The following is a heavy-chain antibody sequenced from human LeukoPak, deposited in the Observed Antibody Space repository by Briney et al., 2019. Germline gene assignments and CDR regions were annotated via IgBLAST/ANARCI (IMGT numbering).Heavy chain of an antibody. D-gene: IGHD2-15*01. CDR1: GFNQVVYA. CDR3: ASACRYGSGGSCYSFY. CDR2: IRSKAHGGTT. Sequence: GRPLRLFCSASGFNQVVYAMRCLRQAPGEGLEWVGFIRSKAHGGTTEYAASVKGRFTISRDDSKRLAYLQMDSLKTQDSTVLSCASACRYGSGGSCYSFYWGQGTLVTVSS. J-gene: IGHJ4*02. V-gene: IGHV3-49*03.